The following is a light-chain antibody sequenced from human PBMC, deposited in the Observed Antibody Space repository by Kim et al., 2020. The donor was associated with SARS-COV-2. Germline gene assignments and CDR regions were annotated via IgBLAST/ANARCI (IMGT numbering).Light chain of an antibody. J-gene: IGKJ4*01. CDR2: DAS. CDR3: QQHSSWLLT. CDR1: QSVSSY. V-gene: IGKV3-11*01. Sequence: EIVLTQSPATLSLSPGERATLSCRASQSVSSYLAWYQQKPGQAPRLLIYDASNRATGIPARFSGSGSGTDFTLTISSLEPEDFAVYYCQQHSSWLLTFGGGTKVEIK.